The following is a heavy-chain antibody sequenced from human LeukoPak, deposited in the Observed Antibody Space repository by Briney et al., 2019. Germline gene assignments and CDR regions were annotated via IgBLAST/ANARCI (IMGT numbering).Heavy chain of an antibody. V-gene: IGHV3-74*01. Sequence: GGSLRLSCTASGFSFSGHWMHWARHLPGKGLVWVSRISPTGSTTSYADSVKGRFTVSRDNAKDTLYLQVNNLRAEDTAVYYCARGPNSNWSGLDFWGQGTLLTVSS. CDR3: ARGPNSNWSGLDF. D-gene: IGHD6-6*01. CDR2: ISPTGSTT. CDR1: GFSFSGHW. J-gene: IGHJ4*02.